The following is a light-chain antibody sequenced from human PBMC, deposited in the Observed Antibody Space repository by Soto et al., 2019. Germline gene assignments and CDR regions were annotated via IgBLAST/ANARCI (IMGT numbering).Light chain of an antibody. CDR3: QQASSCPRT. CDR2: AAS. J-gene: IGKJ1*01. CDR1: QGITSG. Sequence: TQMSLSPSSVSASVGDRITITCRASQGITSGLAWYQQKPGKAPKLLIYAASTLQGGVPARFSGSGSGTEFTLTISSLQPEDFAPYYCQQASSCPRTFGHGTKVDIK. V-gene: IGKV1-12*01.